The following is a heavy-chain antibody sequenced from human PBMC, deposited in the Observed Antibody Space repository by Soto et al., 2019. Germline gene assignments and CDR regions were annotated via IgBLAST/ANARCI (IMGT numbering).Heavy chain of an antibody. Sequence: ASGKVSCKASGYTFTGYYMHWVRQAPGQGLEWMGWINPNSGGTNYAQKFQGWVTMTRDTSISTAYMELSRLRSGDTAVYYCARGEYVDIVATDPLYAFDIWGQGTMVTVSS. V-gene: IGHV1-2*04. CDR1: GYTFTGYY. J-gene: IGHJ3*02. CDR2: INPNSGGT. CDR3: ARGEYVDIVATDPLYAFDI. D-gene: IGHD5-12*01.